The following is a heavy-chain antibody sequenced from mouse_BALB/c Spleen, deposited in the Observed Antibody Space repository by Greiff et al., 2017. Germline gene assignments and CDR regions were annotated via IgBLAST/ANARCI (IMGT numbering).Heavy chain of an antibody. D-gene: IGHD3-1*01. V-gene: IGHV3-2*02. CDR3: ARSGGAY. Sequence: EVQLQESGPGLVKPSQSLSLTCTVTGYSITSDYAWNWIRQFPGNKLEWMGYISYSGSTSYNPSLKSRISITRDTSKNQFFLQLNSVTTEDTATYYCARSGGAYWGQGTLVTVSA. CDR2: ISYSGST. CDR1: GYSITSDYA. J-gene: IGHJ3*01.